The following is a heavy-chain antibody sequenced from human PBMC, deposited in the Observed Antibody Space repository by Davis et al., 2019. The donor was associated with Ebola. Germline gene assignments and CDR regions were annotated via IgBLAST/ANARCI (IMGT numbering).Heavy chain of an antibody. CDR3: ARDPQTYYDFWSGYPLYYGMNV. CDR1: GFTFRTYA. Sequence: GGSLRLSCAASGFTFRTYAMSWVRQAPGKGLEWVSSISSSSSYIYYADSVKGRFTISRDNAKNSLYLQMNSLRAEDTAVYYCARDPQTYYDFWSGYPLYYGMNVWGQGTTVTVSS. V-gene: IGHV3-21*01. J-gene: IGHJ6*02. CDR2: ISSSSSYI. D-gene: IGHD3-3*01.